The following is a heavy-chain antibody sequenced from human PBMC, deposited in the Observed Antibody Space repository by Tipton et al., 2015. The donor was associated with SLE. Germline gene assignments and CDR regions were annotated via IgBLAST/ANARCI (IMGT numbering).Heavy chain of an antibody. CDR1: SGSVSSGAYY. Sequence: TLSLTCTVSSGSVSSGAYYWSWIRQHPGKGLEWIGYVFSSGTTYYNPSLKGRLSLSLDTSQNQLSLKLSSVTAADTAVYYCASPYYYGSRSFDPWGQGTLVTVSA. CDR2: VFSSGTT. J-gene: IGHJ5*02. CDR3: ASPYYYGSRSFDP. D-gene: IGHD3-10*01. V-gene: IGHV4-31*03.